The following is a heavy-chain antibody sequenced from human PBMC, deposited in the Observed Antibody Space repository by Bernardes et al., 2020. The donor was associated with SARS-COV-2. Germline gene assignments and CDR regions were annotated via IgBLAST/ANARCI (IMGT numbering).Heavy chain of an antibody. Sequence: GGSLRLSCAASGFTFSSYWMHWVRQAPGKGLVWVSRINSDGSSTSYADSVKGRFTISRDNAKNTLYLQMNSLRAEDTAVYYCAKVGVAAIYGMDVWGQGTTVTVSS. CDR1: GFTFSSYW. D-gene: IGHD2-15*01. CDR2: INSDGSST. V-gene: IGHV3-74*01. CDR3: AKVGVAAIYGMDV. J-gene: IGHJ6*02.